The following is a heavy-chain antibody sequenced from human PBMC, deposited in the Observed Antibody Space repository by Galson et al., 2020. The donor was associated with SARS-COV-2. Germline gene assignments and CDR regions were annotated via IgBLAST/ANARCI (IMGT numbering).Heavy chain of an antibody. CDR3: TWTTVPLQWDF. V-gene: IGHV3-15*01. CDR1: GFTFSNAW. J-gene: IGHJ4*02. Sequence: GESLKISCAATGFTFSNAWMSWVRQAPGKGLEWVGRVKSKTDGGTTDYAAPVKGRFIISRDDSKNTMYLQMDSLKTEDTAVYYCTWTTVPLQWDFWCQATPVTVSS. CDR2: VKSKTDGGTT. D-gene: IGHD4-17*01.